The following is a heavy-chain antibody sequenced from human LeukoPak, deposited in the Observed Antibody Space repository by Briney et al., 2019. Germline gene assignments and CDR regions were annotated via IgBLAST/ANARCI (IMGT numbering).Heavy chain of an antibody. V-gene: IGHV5-51*01. CDR2: IFPGDSET. J-gene: IGHJ5*02. CDR3: ARRGDYWFDP. D-gene: IGHD7-27*01. Sequence: GESLKISCTGSGYSFTTYWIGWVRQMPGKGLEWMGLIFPGDSETGYSPSFQGQVTISVDKSISTAYLQWSSLKASDTAMYYCARRGDYWFDPWGQGTLVTVSS. CDR1: GYSFTTYW.